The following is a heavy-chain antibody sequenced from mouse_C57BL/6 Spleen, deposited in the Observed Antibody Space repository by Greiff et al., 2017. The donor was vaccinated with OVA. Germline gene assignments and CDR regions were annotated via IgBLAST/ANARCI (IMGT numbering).Heavy chain of an antibody. CDR2: IYPGDGDT. V-gene: IGHV1-80*01. D-gene: IGHD2-4*01. CDR1: GYAFSSYW. CDR3: ARSDYDYDEMDY. Sequence: VQLQESGAELVKPGASVKISCKASGYAFSSYWMNWVKQRPGKGLEWIGQIYPGDGDTNYNGKFKGKATLTADKSSSTAYMQLSSLTSEDSAVYFCARSDYDYDEMDYWGQGTSVTVSS. J-gene: IGHJ4*01.